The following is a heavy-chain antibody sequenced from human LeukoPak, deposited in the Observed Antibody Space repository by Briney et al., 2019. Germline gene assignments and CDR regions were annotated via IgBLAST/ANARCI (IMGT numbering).Heavy chain of an antibody. CDR2: ICRNSGST. CDR1: GFTFDGYG. Sequence: PGGSLRLSCAASGFTFDGYGMRWVRQAPGKGLEWVSGICRNSGSTGYAHSLQGRFTISRDNAKSSLYLQMNRLRAEDTALYYCANDRGYSYSYGMDVWGQGTTVTASS. D-gene: IGHD3-10*01. CDR3: ANDRGYSYSYGMDV. V-gene: IGHV3-9*01. J-gene: IGHJ6*02.